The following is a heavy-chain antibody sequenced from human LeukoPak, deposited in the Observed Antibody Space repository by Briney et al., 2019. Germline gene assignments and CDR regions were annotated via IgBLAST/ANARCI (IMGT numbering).Heavy chain of an antibody. CDR1: GFTFSSYG. CDR2: IRYDGSNK. CDR3: APQNTIAVAG. V-gene: IGHV3-30*02. J-gene: IGHJ4*02. D-gene: IGHD6-19*01. Sequence: GGSLRLSRAASGFTFSSYGMHWVRQAPGKGLEWVAFIRYDGSNKYYADSVKGRFTISRDNSKNTLYLQMNSLRAEDTAVYYCAPQNTIAVAGGGQGTLVTVSS.